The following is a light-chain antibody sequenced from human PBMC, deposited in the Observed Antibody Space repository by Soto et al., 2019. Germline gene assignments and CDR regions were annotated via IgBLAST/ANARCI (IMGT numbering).Light chain of an antibody. Sequence: EIVMTQSPGTLSVSPGEGATLFCRASQSVRTKLAWYQQRAGQAPRHLMYGASTRATGIPDRFSGSGSGTEFTLTISSLQSEDFAVYYCQQYNSWPPITFGQGTRLEIK. CDR3: QQYNSWPPIT. V-gene: IGKV3-15*01. J-gene: IGKJ5*01. CDR2: GAS. CDR1: QSVRTK.